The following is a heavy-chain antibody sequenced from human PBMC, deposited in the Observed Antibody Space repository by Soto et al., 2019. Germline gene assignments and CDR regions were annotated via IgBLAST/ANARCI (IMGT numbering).Heavy chain of an antibody. Sequence: TLSLPCTVSGGSISGYYWSWIRQPPGKGLEWIGYMYNTGSTVYNPSLKSRVTISVDTSKNQFSLKLSSVTAADTAVYYCARSDGRYWGQGSLVTVSS. J-gene: IGHJ4*02. CDR1: GGSISGYY. V-gene: IGHV4-59*01. CDR3: ARSDGRY. CDR2: MYNTGST.